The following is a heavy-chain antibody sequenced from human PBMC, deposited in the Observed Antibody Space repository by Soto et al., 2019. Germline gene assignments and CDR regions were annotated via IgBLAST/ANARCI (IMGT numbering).Heavy chain of an antibody. Sequence: SETLSLTCAVSGGSISSGGYSWSWIRQPPGKGLEWIGYIYHSGSTYYNPSLKSRVTISVDRSKNQFSLKLSSVTAADTAVYYCARAGAGTRENYYYYSMDVWGQGTTVTVSS. CDR3: ARAGAGTRENYYYYSMDV. J-gene: IGHJ6*02. V-gene: IGHV4-30-2*01. D-gene: IGHD1-7*01. CDR2: IYHSGST. CDR1: GGSISSGGYS.